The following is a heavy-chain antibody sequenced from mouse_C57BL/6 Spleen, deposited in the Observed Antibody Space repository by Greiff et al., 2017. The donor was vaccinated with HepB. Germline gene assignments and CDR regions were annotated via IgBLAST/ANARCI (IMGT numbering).Heavy chain of an antibody. D-gene: IGHD4-1*01. CDR1: GYTFTSYW. V-gene: IGHV1-72*01. CDR2: IDPNSGGT. CDR3: ARGTGTGTWFAY. Sequence: QVHVKQSGAELVKPGASVKLSCKASGYTFTSYWMHWVKQRPGRGLEWIGRIDPNSGGTKYNEKFKSKATLTVDKPSSTAYMQLSSLTSEDSAVYYCARGTGTGTWFAYWGQGTLVTVSA. J-gene: IGHJ3*01.